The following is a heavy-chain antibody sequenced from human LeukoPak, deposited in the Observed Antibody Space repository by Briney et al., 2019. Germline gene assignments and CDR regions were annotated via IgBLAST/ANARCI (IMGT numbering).Heavy chain of an antibody. D-gene: IGHD3-16*02. J-gene: IGHJ4*02. CDR3: VRGNDGWGTYRPYYFDS. CDR1: GYSIISGHY. Sequence: PSETLSLTWAVSGYSIISGHYCAWIRQPPGKGLEWIAIFYHSGSTYDNPSHKSRVTISVDTSKDQFSLKLSSVTAADTAVYYCVRGNDGWGTYRPYYFDSWGQGALVTVSS. CDR2: FYHSGST. V-gene: IGHV4-38-2*01.